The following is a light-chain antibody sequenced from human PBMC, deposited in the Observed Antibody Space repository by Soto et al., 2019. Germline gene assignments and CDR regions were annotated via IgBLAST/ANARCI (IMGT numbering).Light chain of an antibody. CDR1: SSDIGSNP. V-gene: IGLV1-44*01. Sequence: QSVLTQPPSASGTPGQRVAISCSGGSSDIGSNPVNWYLHLPGAAPKLLIYRDNQRPSGVPDRFSGSKSGTSASLTISGLQSADDADYFCSAWDDNIYGPVFGGGTKLTVL. J-gene: IGLJ2*01. CDR3: SAWDDNIYGPV. CDR2: RDN.